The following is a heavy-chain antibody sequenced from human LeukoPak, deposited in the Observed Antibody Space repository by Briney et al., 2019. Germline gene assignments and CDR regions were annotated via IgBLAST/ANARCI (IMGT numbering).Heavy chain of an antibody. D-gene: IGHD1-7*01. CDR3: ARRTWYIDV. J-gene: IGHJ2*01. CDR2: INVDGSIT. Sequence: GGSLRLSCAASGFPFTSYWMRWVRQVPGKAPVCVSQINVDGSITRYADAVKGRFTISRDNAKNTLELEMNSLTVDDTGVYYCARRTWYIDVWGRGTLVTVSS. CDR1: GFPFTSYW. V-gene: IGHV3-74*01.